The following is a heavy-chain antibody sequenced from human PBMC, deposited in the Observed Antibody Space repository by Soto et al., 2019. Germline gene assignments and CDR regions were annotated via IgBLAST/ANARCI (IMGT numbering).Heavy chain of an antibody. J-gene: IGHJ3*02. CDR1: GGSVSSGSYY. CDR2: MYYSGST. CDR3: ARGGGNSARDAFDI. V-gene: IGHV4-61*01. Sequence: QVQLQESGPGLVKPSETLSLTCTVSGGSVSSGSYYWSWIRQPPGKGLEWIGYMYYSGSTNYNPSLTSRVTTSVDTPKNQFAPKLSSVTAADTAVYYCARGGGNSARDAFDIWGQGTMVTVSS. D-gene: IGHD2-21*02.